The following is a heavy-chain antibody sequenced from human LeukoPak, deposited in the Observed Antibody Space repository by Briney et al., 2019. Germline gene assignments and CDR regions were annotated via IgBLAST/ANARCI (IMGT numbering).Heavy chain of an antibody. Sequence: GGSLRLSCAGSGFTFSSYAMSWVRQAPGEGLEWVSTISGSGGAGTYYADSVKGRFTVSRDNSRNTLYLPMNSLRAEDTAVYYCVKDRGGSPFYGMDVWAKGPRSPSP. CDR2: ISGSGGAGT. D-gene: IGHD1-26*01. CDR3: VKDRGGSPFYGMDV. CDR1: GFTFSSYA. V-gene: IGHV3-23*01. J-gene: IGHJ6*02.